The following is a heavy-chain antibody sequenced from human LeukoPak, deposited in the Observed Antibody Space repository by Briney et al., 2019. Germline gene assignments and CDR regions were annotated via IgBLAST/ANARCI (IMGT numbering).Heavy chain of an antibody. V-gene: IGHV3-48*03. CDR3: ARVGGYLSWFDP. J-gene: IGHJ5*02. CDR2: ISSSGSTI. Sequence: GGSLRLSCAASGFTFSSYEMNWVRQAPGKGLEWVSYISSSGSTIYYADSVKGRFTISRDNAKNSLYLQMNSLRAEDTAVYYCARVGGYLSWFDPWGQRTLVTVSS. CDR1: GFTFSSYE. D-gene: IGHD2-15*01.